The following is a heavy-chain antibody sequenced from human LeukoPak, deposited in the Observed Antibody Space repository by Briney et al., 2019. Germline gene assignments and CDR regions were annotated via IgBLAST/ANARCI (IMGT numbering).Heavy chain of an antibody. CDR3: ARERVVGATNFDY. D-gene: IGHD1-26*01. V-gene: IGHV4-59*12. CDR2: IYYSGST. Sequence: PSETLSLTCTVSGGSISSYYWSWIRQSPVKGLEWIGYIYYSGSTYYNPTLKSRVTISVDTSKNQFSLKLSSVTAADTAVYYCARERVVGATNFDYWGQGTLVTVSS. CDR1: GGSISSYY. J-gene: IGHJ4*02.